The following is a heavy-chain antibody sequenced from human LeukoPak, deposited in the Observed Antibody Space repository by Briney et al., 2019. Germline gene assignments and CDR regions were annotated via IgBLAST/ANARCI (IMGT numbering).Heavy chain of an antibody. CDR3: ARDGGARGNWFDP. CDR1: GFTFSSYG. Sequence: GGSLRLSCAASGFTFSSYGLHWVRQAPGKGLEWVAVIWYDGSNKYYADSVKGRFTISRDNSKNTLYQQMNSLRAEDTAVYYCARDGGARGNWFDPWGQGTLVTVSS. J-gene: IGHJ5*02. V-gene: IGHV3-33*01. CDR2: IWYDGSNK. D-gene: IGHD3-10*01.